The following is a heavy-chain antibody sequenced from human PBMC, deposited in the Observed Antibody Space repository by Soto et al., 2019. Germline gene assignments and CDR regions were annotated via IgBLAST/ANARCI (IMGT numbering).Heavy chain of an antibody. CDR1: GFAFTHVW. Sequence: EMQLLESGGDLAEPGGSLRLSCAASGFAFTHVWMTWVRQAPGRGLEWVGRIKRKIDGETTYYAAPVKGRFTISRDDSKNTLYLQMNSLKTDDSAVYYCAADRYCSSNTCPGAFDIWGQGTTV. V-gene: IGHV3-15*01. J-gene: IGHJ3*02. CDR2: IKRKIDGETT. D-gene: IGHD2-2*01. CDR3: AADRYCSSNTCPGAFDI.